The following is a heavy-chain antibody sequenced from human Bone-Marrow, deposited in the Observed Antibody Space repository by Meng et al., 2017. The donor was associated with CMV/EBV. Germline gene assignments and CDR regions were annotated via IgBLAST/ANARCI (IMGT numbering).Heavy chain of an antibody. J-gene: IGHJ6*02. V-gene: IGHV3-21*01. CDR1: GFTFSSYS. Sequence: GESLKISCAASGFTFSSYSMNWVRQAPGKGLEWVSSISSSSSYIYYADSVKGRFTISRGNAKNSLYLQMNSLRAEDTAVYYCARDIAAHQYYYYYGMDVWGQGTTVTVSS. CDR2: ISSSSSYI. CDR3: ARDIAAHQYYYYYGMDV. D-gene: IGHD6-6*01.